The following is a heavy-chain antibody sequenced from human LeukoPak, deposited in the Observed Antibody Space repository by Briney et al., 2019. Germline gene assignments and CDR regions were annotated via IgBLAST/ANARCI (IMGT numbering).Heavy chain of an antibody. CDR1: GFTFSTYS. J-gene: IGHJ4*02. CDR2: ISSSSSYI. CDR3: AKQVAGGDY. Sequence: KSGGSLRLSCAASGFTFSTYSMNWVRQAPGKGLEWVSSISSSSSYIYYADSVKGRSTISRDNAKNSLYLQMNSLKAEDTAVYYCAKQVAGGDYWGQGTLVTVSS. D-gene: IGHD5-12*01. V-gene: IGHV3-21*01.